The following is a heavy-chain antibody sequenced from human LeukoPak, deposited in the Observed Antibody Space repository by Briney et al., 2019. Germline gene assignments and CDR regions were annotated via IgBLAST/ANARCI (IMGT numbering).Heavy chain of an antibody. Sequence: SETLSLTCAVSGGSIGRSSYYWGWIRQSSGKGLEWIGNIYYSGNTYYNPSLKTRVTISVDTSKNQFSLKLSSVTAADTAVYYCARDSGLRLGELSSRVYFDYWGQGALVTVSS. CDR2: IYYSGNT. V-gene: IGHV4-39*07. CDR3: ARDSGLRLGELSSRVYFDY. CDR1: GGSIGRSSYY. J-gene: IGHJ4*02. D-gene: IGHD3-16*02.